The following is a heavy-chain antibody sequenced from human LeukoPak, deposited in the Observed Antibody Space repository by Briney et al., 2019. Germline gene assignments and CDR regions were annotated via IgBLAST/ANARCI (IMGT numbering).Heavy chain of an antibody. D-gene: IGHD3-3*01. CDR2: IYYSGST. Sequence: KPSETLSLTCTVSGGSVSSGSYYWSWIRQPPGKGLEWIGYIYYSGSTNYNPSLKSRVTISVDASKNQFSLKLSSVTAADTAVYYCARAPSITIFGVVTPYYFDYWGQGTLVTVSS. CDR1: GGSVSSGSYY. V-gene: IGHV4-61*01. J-gene: IGHJ4*02. CDR3: ARAPSITIFGVVTPYYFDY.